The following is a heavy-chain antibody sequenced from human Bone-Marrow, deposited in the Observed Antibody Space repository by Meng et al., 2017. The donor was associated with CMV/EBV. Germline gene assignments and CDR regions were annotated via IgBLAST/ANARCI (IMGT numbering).Heavy chain of an antibody. D-gene: IGHD3-3*01. CDR2: INQSVST. J-gene: IGHJ4*02. CDR3: AGGKSSFWSGYRNYFDY. CDR1: GGSFSGAY. Sequence: GGSFSGAYWGWSRQPPGKGLEWIGEINQSVSTNYNPSLKSRVTMSVDTSKNQFSLKLSSVTAADTAVYYCAGGKSSFWSGYRNYFDYWGQGTLVTVSS. V-gene: IGHV4-34*01.